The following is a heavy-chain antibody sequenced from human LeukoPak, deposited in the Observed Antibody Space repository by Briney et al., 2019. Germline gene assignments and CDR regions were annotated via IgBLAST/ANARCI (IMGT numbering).Heavy chain of an antibody. CDR3: ARTLGYCSSTSCRKLNWFDP. V-gene: IGHV3-7*01. CDR2: IKQDGSDK. Sequence: GSLRLSCAASGLTFSAYWMSWVRQAPGKGLEWVANIKQDGSDKYYVDSVKGRFTISRDNAKNSLYLQMNSLRAEDTAVYYCARTLGYCSSTSCRKLNWFDPWGQGTLVTVSS. D-gene: IGHD2-2*01. CDR1: GLTFSAYW. J-gene: IGHJ5*02.